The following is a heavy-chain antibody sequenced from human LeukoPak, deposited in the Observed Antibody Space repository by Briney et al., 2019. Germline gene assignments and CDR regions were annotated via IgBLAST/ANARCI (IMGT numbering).Heavy chain of an antibody. CDR1: GFTFGGYT. Sequence: GGSLRLSCAASGFTFGGYTMSWVRQAPGRGLQWVSTITSGGDYMYYADPVKGRFTISRDDSENSLYLHMNSLRAEDTAVYYCARVSIFGVVIANGYWGQGTVVTVSS. J-gene: IGHJ4*02. D-gene: IGHD3-16*02. CDR3: ARVSIFGVVIANGY. V-gene: IGHV3-21*01. CDR2: ITSGGDYM.